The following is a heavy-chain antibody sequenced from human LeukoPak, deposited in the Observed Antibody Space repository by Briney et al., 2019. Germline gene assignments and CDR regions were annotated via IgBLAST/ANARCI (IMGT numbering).Heavy chain of an antibody. Sequence: ASVKASCKASGGTFSKYAISWVRQRPGQGLEWMGGITPLFGTANYAQKFQGRVTITADESTSTAYMELSSLRSEDTAVYYCASTTVVTSAFDIWGQGTMVTVSS. V-gene: IGHV1-69*13. CDR3: ASTTVVTSAFDI. CDR1: GGTFSKYA. J-gene: IGHJ3*02. CDR2: ITPLFGTA. D-gene: IGHD4-23*01.